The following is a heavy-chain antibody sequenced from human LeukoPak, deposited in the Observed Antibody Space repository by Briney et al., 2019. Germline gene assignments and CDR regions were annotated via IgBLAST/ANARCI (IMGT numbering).Heavy chain of an antibody. CDR1: GYTFTGYY. V-gene: IGHV1-2*04. J-gene: IGHJ4*02. CDR2: INPNSGGT. D-gene: IGHD3-22*01. Sequence: ASVKVSCKASGYTFTGYYMHWVRQAPGQGLEWMGWINPNSGGTNYAQKFQGWVTITWDTSISTAYMELSRLRSDDTAVYYCARDSAHGGYHFDYWGQGTLVTVSS. CDR3: ARDSAHGGYHFDY.